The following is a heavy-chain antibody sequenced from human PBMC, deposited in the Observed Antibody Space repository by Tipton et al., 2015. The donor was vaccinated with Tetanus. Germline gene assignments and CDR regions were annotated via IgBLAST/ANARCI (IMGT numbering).Heavy chain of an antibody. Sequence: GLGKPSQTLSLTCAISGDSVSSNSAAWNWIRQSPSRGLEWLGRTYYRTKWYNDYAVSVKSRITINPDTSKNQFSLQLNSVTPEDTAVYYCARAGVAVAGTGSVYYGMDVWGQGTTVTVSS. CDR2: TYYRTKWYN. CDR3: ARAGVAVAGTGSVYYGMDV. V-gene: IGHV6-1*01. J-gene: IGHJ6*02. CDR1: GDSVSSNSAA. D-gene: IGHD6-19*01.